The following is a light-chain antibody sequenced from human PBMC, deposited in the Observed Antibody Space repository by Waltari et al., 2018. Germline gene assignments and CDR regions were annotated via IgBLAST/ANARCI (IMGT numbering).Light chain of an antibody. CDR2: GAS. J-gene: IGKJ2*01. CDR3: QQYNNWPPYT. V-gene: IGKV3-15*01. Sequence: EVVMTQSPATLSVSPGESATLSCGASQSVSSNLAWYQQKPGQAPRLLIYGASTRATGIPARFSGSGSGTEFTLTISSLQSEDFAVYYCQQYNNWPPYTFGQGTKLEIK. CDR1: QSVSSN.